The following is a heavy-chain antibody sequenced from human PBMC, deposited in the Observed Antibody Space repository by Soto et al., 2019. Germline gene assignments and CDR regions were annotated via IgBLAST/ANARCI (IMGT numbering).Heavy chain of an antibody. Sequence: GGSLRLSCAASGFTFDSYDMHWVRQAPGKGLEWVAIIWYDGSNKYYADSVKGRFTISRDNSKNTLHLQMNSLRAEDTAVYYCARTGNGVGATDYWGQGTLVTVSS. J-gene: IGHJ4*02. CDR3: ARTGNGVGATDY. V-gene: IGHV3-33*01. D-gene: IGHD1-26*01. CDR2: IWYDGSNK. CDR1: GFTFDSYD.